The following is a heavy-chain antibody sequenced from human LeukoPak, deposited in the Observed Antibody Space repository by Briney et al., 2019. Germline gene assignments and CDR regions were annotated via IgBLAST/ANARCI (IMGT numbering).Heavy chain of an antibody. CDR3: ARGRVYYDSSGYYWDYFDY. CDR2: IYHSGST. D-gene: IGHD3-22*01. V-gene: IGHV4-30-2*01. CDR1: GGSISSGGYS. J-gene: IGHJ4*02. Sequence: SETLSLTCAVSGGSISSGGYSWSWIRQPPGKGLEWIGYIYHSGSTYYNPSLKSRVTISVDRSKNQFSLKLSSVTAADTAMYYCARGRVYYDSSGYYWDYFDYWGQGTLVTVSS.